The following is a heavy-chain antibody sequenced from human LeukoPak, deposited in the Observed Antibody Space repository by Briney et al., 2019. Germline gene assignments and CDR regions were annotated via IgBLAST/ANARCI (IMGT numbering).Heavy chain of an antibody. Sequence: SETLSLTCTVSGGSISSYYWSWIRQPPGKGLEWIGYIYYSGSTNYNPSLKSRVTISVDTSKNQFSLKLSSVTAADTAVYYCARRWGLGHVDYWGQGTLVTVSS. D-gene: IGHD2-21*02. J-gene: IGHJ4*02. CDR3: ARRWGLGHVDY. CDR2: IYYSGST. CDR1: GGSISSYY. V-gene: IGHV4-59*12.